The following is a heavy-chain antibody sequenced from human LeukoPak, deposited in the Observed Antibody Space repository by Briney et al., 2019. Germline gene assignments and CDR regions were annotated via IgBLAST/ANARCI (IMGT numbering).Heavy chain of an antibody. V-gene: IGHV3-23*01. J-gene: IGHJ4*02. D-gene: IGHD3-22*01. CDR3: AKGYYYDSSGYYRLYFDY. CDR1: GFTFSSYA. Sequence: GGSLRLSCAASGFTFSSYAMSWVRQAPGKGLEWVSAIIGCGGSTYYADSVKGRFTISRDNSKNTLYLQMNSLRAEDTTVYYCAKGYYYDSSGYYRLYFDYWGQGTLVTVSA. CDR2: IIGCGGST.